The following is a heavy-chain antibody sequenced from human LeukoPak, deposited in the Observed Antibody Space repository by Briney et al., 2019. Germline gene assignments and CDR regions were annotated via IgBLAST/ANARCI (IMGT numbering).Heavy chain of an antibody. J-gene: IGHJ4*02. V-gene: IGHV3-23*01. D-gene: IGHD3-10*01. CDR3: AKEGLWFGEFDFDY. Sequence: PGGSLRLSCAASGFTFSSYSMNWVRQAPGKGLEWVSAISGSGGSTYYADSVKGRFTISRDNSKNTLYLQMNSLRAEDTAVYYCAKEGLWFGEFDFDYWGQGTLVTVSS. CDR2: ISGSGGST. CDR1: GFTFSSYS.